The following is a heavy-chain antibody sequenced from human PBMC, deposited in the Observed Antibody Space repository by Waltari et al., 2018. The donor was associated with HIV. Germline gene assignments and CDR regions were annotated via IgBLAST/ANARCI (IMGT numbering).Heavy chain of an antibody. CDR1: GDIFNSHD. CDR2: MGPTSGKT. J-gene: IGHJ5*02. CDR3: AAARPGALFGDS. Sequence: QVHLLQSGAEVIKPGASVKVSCKAPGDIFNSHDINWVRQVPGQGLEWMRWMGPTSGKTGYAQPFEGRVTMTRNIVTSTVFLELRSLRPHDTGIYYCAAARPGALFGDSWGQGTLVNVSS. D-gene: IGHD3-16*01. V-gene: IGHV1-8*02.